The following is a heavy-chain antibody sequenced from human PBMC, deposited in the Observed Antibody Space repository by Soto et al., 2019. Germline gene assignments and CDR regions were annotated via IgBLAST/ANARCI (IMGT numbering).Heavy chain of an antibody. J-gene: IGHJ6*02. D-gene: IGHD3-10*01. CDR3: GGGPECEYAGFGERDGGMAV. CDR1: GYTFTSYG. CDR2: ISAYNGNT. V-gene: IGHV1-18*01. Sequence: QVQLVQSGAEVKKPGASVKVSCKASGYTFTSYGISWVRQAPGQGLEWMGWISAYNGNTNYAQKRTGRVTMTTAASTSTAYMERGSLGADDTAVYYCGGGPECEYAGFGERDGGMAVWGQGTTVTVSS.